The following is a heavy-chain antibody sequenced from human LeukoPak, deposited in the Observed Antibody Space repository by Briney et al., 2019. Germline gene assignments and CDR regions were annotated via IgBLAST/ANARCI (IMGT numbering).Heavy chain of an antibody. CDR3: AREGAFGELSPYYFDY. Sequence: SVKVSCKASGGTFSTYAISWVRQAPGQGLEWMGGIIPIFGTANYAQKFQGRVTITADASSSTAYMELSSLGSEDTAVYYCAREGAFGELSPYYFDYWGQGTLVTVSS. J-gene: IGHJ4*02. V-gene: IGHV1-69*13. CDR2: IIPIFGTA. CDR1: GGTFSTYA. D-gene: IGHD3-10*01.